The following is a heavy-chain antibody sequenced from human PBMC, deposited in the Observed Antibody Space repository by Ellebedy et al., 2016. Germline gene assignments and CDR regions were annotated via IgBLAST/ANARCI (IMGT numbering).Heavy chain of an antibody. CDR3: ARDPMIWIFDY. J-gene: IGHJ4*02. D-gene: IGHD3-22*01. Sequence: GESLKISCAASGFTFSSYGIHWVRQAPGKGLEWVALIWYDGTNKYYADSVKGRFTISRDDSKNTVYLQMNSLRAEDTAVYYCARDPMIWIFDYWGQGTLVTVSS. V-gene: IGHV3-33*01. CDR2: IWYDGTNK. CDR1: GFTFSSYG.